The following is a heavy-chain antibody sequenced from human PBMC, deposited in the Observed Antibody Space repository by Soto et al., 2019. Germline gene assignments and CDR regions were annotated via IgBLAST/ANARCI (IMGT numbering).Heavy chain of an antibody. CDR3: ARDIGLDYVN. J-gene: IGHJ4*02. V-gene: IGHV3-7*01. Sequence: PGGSLRLSCAVSGFNVMSYWMSWVRQAPGKGLEWVASIKEDGSEIYYLQSVRGRFSTSRDSAGNALHLTMNYLSAEDTGVYFCARDIGLDYVNWGQGTLVTVSS. D-gene: IGHD3-16*01. CDR2: IKEDGSEI. CDR1: GFNVMSYW.